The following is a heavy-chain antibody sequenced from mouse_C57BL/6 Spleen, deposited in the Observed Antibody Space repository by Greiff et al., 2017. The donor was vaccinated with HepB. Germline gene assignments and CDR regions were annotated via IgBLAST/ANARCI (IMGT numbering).Heavy chain of an antibody. CDR3: AREGPYYGSGAY. J-gene: IGHJ3*01. D-gene: IGHD1-1*01. Sequence: EVQLVESGPGLVKPSQSLSLTCSVTGYSITSGYYWNWIRQFPGNKLEWMGYISYDGSNNYNPSLKNRISITRDTSKNQFFLKLNSVTTEDTATYYCAREGPYYGSGAYWGQGTLVTVSA. CDR2: ISYDGSN. V-gene: IGHV3-6*01. CDR1: GYSITSGYY.